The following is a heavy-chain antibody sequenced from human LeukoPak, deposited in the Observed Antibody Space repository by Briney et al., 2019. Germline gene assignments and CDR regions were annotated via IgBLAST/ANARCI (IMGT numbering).Heavy chain of an antibody. D-gene: IGHD3-3*01. V-gene: IGHV4-30-4*08. CDR3: ARSTYDFWSALIFDY. J-gene: IGHJ4*02. Sequence: SQTLSLTCTVSGGSISSGDYYWSWIRQPPGKGLEWIGYIYYSGSTYYNPSLKSRVTISVDTSKNQFSLKLSSVTAADTAVYYCARSTYDFWSALIFDYWGQGTLVTVSS. CDR2: IYYSGST. CDR1: GGSISSGDYY.